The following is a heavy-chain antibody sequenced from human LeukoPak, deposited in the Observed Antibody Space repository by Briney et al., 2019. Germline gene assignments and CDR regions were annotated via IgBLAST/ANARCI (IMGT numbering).Heavy chain of an antibody. CDR3: AKPLGFGVLLPHPFDY. D-gene: IGHD3-10*01. V-gene: IGHV3-23*01. Sequence: GGSLRLSCAASGFTFSSVAMSWVRPAPGKGRGWVSAISGSGGSTYYADSVKGRFTISRDNSKNPLYLQMNSLRAEDTAVYYCAKPLGFGVLLPHPFDYWGQGTLVTVSS. J-gene: IGHJ4*02. CDR2: ISGSGGST. CDR1: GFTFSSVA.